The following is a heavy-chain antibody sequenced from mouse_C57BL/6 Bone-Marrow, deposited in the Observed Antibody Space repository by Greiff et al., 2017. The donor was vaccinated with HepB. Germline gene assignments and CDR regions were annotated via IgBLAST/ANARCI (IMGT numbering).Heavy chain of an antibody. J-gene: IGHJ4*01. Sequence: EVKLMESGGGLVQPGGSLKLSCAASGFTFSDYGMAWVRQAPRKGPEWVAFISNLAYSIYYADTVTGRFTISRENAKNTLYLEMSSLMSEDTAMYYCARLGITTVPHYAMDYWGQGTSVTVSS. CDR1: GFTFSDYG. D-gene: IGHD1-1*01. CDR2: ISNLAYSI. V-gene: IGHV5-15*01. CDR3: ARLGITTVPHYAMDY.